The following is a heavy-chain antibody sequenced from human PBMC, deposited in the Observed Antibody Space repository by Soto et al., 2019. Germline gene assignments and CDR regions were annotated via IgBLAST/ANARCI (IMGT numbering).Heavy chain of an antibody. CDR1: GFTFSNYA. CDR2: ISSNGGST. D-gene: IGHD2-8*01. CDR3: ARDRCTNGVCYAPSDY. V-gene: IGHV3-64*01. J-gene: IGHJ4*02. Sequence: GGSLRLSCAASGFTFSNYAMHWVRQAPGRGLEFVSAISSNGGSTFYANSVKGRFTISRDNSKNTLYLQMGSLRAEDMAVYYCARDRCTNGVCYAPSDYWGQGTLVTVS.